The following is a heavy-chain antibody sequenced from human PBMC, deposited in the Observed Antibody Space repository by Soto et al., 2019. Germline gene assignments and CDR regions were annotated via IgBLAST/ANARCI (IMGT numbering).Heavy chain of an antibody. D-gene: IGHD5-18*01. CDR1: GFTFSSYN. V-gene: IGHV3-21*01. CDR3: ARGQGFSYGSSALDI. Sequence: EVQLVESGGGLVKPGGSLRLSCVGSGFTFSSYNINGVRQAPGKGLEWVSSISTSSTYIFYTDSVKARFTISRDNAKNSLYLQMNSLRGEDTAVYFCARGQGFSYGSSALDIWGLGTMVTVSS. J-gene: IGHJ3*02. CDR2: ISTSSTYI.